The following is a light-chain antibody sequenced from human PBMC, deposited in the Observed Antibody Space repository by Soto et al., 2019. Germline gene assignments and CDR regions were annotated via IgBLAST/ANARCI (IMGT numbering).Light chain of an antibody. J-gene: IGKJ1*01. V-gene: IGKV1-5*03. CDR2: KAS. CDR3: QQYNSYSPT. CDR1: QSISSW. Sequence: DIQMPQYPSTLSASVGDRVTITCRASQSISSWLAWYQQKPGKAPKLLIYKASSLESGVPSRFSGSGSGTEFTLTISSLQPDDFATYYCQQYNSYSPTFGQGTKADI.